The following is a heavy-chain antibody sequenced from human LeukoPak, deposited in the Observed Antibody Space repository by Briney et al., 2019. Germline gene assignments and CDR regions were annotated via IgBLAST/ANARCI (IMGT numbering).Heavy chain of an antibody. CDR1: GFTFSDHY. J-gene: IGHJ4*02. Sequence: SGGSLRLSCAASGFTFSDHYIDWVRQAPGKGLEWIGRSKNGANRYTTEYAASVKGRFTLSRDASKSSLYLQMNSLNTEDTAVYYCATYIRSAYNLGIYWGQGTLVGVSS. V-gene: IGHV3-72*01. CDR3: ATYIRSAYNLGIY. D-gene: IGHD1-1*01. CDR2: SKNGANRYTT.